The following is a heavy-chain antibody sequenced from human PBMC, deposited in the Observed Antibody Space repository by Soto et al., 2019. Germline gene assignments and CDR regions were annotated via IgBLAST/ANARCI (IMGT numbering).Heavy chain of an antibody. CDR1: GGAINSYY. D-gene: IGHD3-3*01. CDR3: ARGQRFSDWFAP. V-gene: IGHV4-4*07. CDR2: IYSSGST. J-gene: IGHJ5*02. Sequence: SETLSLTCTVSGGAINSYYWTWIRQPAGKGLEWIGRIYSSGSTKYNPSLQSRVTMSLDTSKNQFSLRLTSVTAADTAVYYCARGQRFSDWFAPWGQGTLVTVPS.